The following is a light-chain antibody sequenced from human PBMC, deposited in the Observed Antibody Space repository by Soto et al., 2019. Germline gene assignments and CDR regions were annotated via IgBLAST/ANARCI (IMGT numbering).Light chain of an antibody. CDR2: EAT. CDR3: SSYTTSSTLYV. CDR1: TSDIGASNF. J-gene: IGLJ1*01. Sequence: HSVLTQPPSVSGSPGQSITVSCTGTTSDIGASNFVSWYQHLPGRAPKVIIFEATNRPSGVSDRFSGSKAGITASLTISGLQAEDEADYYCSSYTTSSTLYVFGTGTKLTVL. V-gene: IGLV2-14*01.